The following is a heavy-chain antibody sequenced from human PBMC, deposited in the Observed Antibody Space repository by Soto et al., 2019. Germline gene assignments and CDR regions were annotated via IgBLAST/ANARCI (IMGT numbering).Heavy chain of an antibody. Sequence: SETLSLTCTVSGGSISSSSYYWGWIRQPPGKGLEWIGSIYYSGSTYYNPSLKSRVTISVDTSKNQFSLKLSSVTAADTAVYYCATTPPGYSSSWFSRSTYYYGMDVWGQGTTVTVSS. J-gene: IGHJ6*02. CDR3: ATTPPGYSSSWFSRSTYYYGMDV. CDR2: IYYSGST. CDR1: GGSISSSSYY. D-gene: IGHD6-13*01. V-gene: IGHV4-39*01.